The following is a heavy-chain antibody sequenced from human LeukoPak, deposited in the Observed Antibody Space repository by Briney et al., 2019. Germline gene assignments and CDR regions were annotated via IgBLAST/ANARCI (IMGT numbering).Heavy chain of an antibody. Sequence: GGSLRLSCAASGFTFSNAWMSWVRQAPGKGLEWVGRIKSKTGGGTTDYAAPVKGRFTISRDDSKNTLYLQMNSLKTEDTAVYYCTTFVVVPALNRRNWYYFDYWGQGTLVTVSS. CDR3: TTFVVVPALNRRNWYYFDY. D-gene: IGHD2-2*01. J-gene: IGHJ4*02. V-gene: IGHV3-15*01. CDR1: GFTFSNAW. CDR2: IKSKTGGGTT.